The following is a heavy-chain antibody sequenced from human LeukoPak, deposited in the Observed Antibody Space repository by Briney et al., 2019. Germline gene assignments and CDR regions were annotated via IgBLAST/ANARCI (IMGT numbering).Heavy chain of an antibody. Sequence: ASVKVSCKASGYTFTSYGISWVRQATGQGLEWMGWMNPNSGNTGYAQKFQGRVTMTRNTSISTAYMELSSLRSEDTAVYYCARKRRAACFDYWGQGTLVTVSS. D-gene: IGHD2-15*01. CDR2: MNPNSGNT. V-gene: IGHV1-8*02. CDR1: GYTFTSYG. CDR3: ARKRRAACFDY. J-gene: IGHJ4*02.